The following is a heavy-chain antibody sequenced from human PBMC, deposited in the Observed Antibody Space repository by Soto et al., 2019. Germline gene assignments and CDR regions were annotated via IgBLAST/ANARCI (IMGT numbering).Heavy chain of an antibody. CDR2: ISYDGSHA. J-gene: IGHJ4*02. V-gene: IGHV3-30*18. CDR3: AKERTSSVAAGFDY. Sequence: QVQLVDSGGGVVQPGRSLRLSCAASGFTFTTYGMHWVRRAPGKGLEWVAVISYDGSHAYYADSMKGRFTISRDNSKNTLYLQINSLRAEDTAVYYCAKERTSSVAAGFDYWGRGTLVTVSS. D-gene: IGHD1-26*01. CDR1: GFTFTTYG.